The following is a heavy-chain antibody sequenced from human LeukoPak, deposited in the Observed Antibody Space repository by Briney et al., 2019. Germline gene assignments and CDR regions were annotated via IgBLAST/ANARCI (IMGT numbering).Heavy chain of an antibody. D-gene: IGHD6-13*01. CDR1: GYTFTGYY. Sequence: GASVKVSCKASGYTFTGYYMHWVRQAPGQGLEWMGWINPNSGGTNYAQKFQGRVTMTRDTSTSTVYMELSSLRSEDTAVYYCARERGVALYSSSWYARRYFDYWGQGTLVTVSS. J-gene: IGHJ4*02. CDR2: INPNSGGT. V-gene: IGHV1-2*02. CDR3: ARERGVALYSSSWYARRYFDY.